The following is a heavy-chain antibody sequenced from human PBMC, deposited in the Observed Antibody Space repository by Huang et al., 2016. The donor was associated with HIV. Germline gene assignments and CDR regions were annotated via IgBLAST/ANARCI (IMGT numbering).Heavy chain of an antibody. CDR2: SSWKRDTI. CDR3: AKVGGRPFWYVGYYFDS. CDR1: GFTFDEYA. D-gene: IGHD3-10*02. Sequence: EVLLVESGGGLGQPGRSLSLSCVASGFTFDEYALHWVRQAPGKGLVWGEGSSWKRDTIGDADSVKSRFTISRDNAKRSLYLQMNSLQSEDMASYYCAKVGGRPFWYVGYYFDSWGQGRLVTVSS. J-gene: IGHJ4*02. V-gene: IGHV3-9*03.